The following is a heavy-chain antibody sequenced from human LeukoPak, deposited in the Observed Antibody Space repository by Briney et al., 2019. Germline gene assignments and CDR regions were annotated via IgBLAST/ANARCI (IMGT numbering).Heavy chain of an antibody. J-gene: IGHJ6*02. CDR1: GYTFTELS. V-gene: IGHV1-24*01. Sequence: ASVKVSCKVSGYTFTELSMHWVRQAPGKGLEWMGGFDPEDGETIYAQKFQGRVTMTEDTSTDTAYMELSSLRSEDTAVYYCATSDGDNGYVYYYGMDVWGQGTTVTVSS. CDR2: FDPEDGET. CDR3: ATSDGDNGYVYYYGMDV. D-gene: IGHD4-17*01.